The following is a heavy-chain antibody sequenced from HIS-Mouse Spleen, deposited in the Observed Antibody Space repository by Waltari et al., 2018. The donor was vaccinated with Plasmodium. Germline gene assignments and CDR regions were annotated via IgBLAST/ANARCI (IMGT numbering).Heavy chain of an antibody. J-gene: IGHJ4*02. CDR2: IYYSGST. V-gene: IGHV4-39*07. CDR1: GGSLSSSSYY. D-gene: IGHD1-7*01. Sequence: QLQLQESGPGLVKPSETLSLTCTVSGGSLSSSSYYWGWIRQPPGKGLEWIGSIYYSGSTYSQPPLKSRVTRSVDTYKNQFSLKLSSVTAADTAVYYCARDRITGTSYFDYWGQGTLVTVSS. CDR3: ARDRITGTSYFDY.